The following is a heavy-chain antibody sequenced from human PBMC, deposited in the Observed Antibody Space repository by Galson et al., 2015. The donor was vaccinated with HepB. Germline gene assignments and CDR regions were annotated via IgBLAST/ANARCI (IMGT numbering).Heavy chain of an antibody. V-gene: IGHV3-73*01. D-gene: IGHD3-10*01. CDR1: GFTFSGSA. CDR2: IRSKANNFAT. CDR3: TRQLVDGSRHYYYGMDV. J-gene: IGHJ6*02. Sequence: SLRLSCAASGFTFSGSAMHWVRQASGKGLEWVGRIRSKANNFATAYAASVKGRFTISRDNSKNTAYLQMNSLKSEDTAVYYCTRQLVDGSRHYYYGMDVWGQGTTVTVSS.